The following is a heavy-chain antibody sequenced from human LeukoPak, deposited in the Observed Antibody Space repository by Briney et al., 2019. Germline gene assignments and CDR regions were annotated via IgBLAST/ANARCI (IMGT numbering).Heavy chain of an antibody. J-gene: IGHJ4*02. CDR1: GFTFSSYG. D-gene: IGHD4-17*01. V-gene: IGHV3-33*01. Sequence: PGRSLRLSCAASGFTFSSYGMHWVRQAPGKGLEWVAVIWYDGSNKYYADSVKGRFTISRDNSKNTLYLQMNSLSAEDTAVYYCARGPLYGDYGKTIDYWGQGTLVTVSS. CDR2: IWYDGSNK. CDR3: ARGPLYGDYGKTIDY.